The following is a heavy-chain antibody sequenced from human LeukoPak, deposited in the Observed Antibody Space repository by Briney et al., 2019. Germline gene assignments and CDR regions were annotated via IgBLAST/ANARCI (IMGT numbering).Heavy chain of an antibody. V-gene: IGHV3-30*04. J-gene: IGHJ4*02. CDR1: GLTFSSYA. D-gene: IGHD3-10*01. CDR3: ARGITMVPDY. Sequence: PGGSLRLSCAASGLTFSSYAMHWVRQAPGKGLEWVAVISYDGSNKYYADSVEGRFTISRDNSKNTLYLQMNSLRAEDTAVYYCARGITMVPDYWGQGTLVTVSS. CDR2: ISYDGSNK.